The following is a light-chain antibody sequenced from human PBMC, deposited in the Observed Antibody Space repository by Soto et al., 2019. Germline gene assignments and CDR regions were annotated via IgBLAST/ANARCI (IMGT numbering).Light chain of an antibody. Sequence: DIQMTQSPSSLSASVGDKVTFTCQASQDISDFLNWYQQKPGKAPKLLIYDASNLQIGVPSRFSGTGSGTDFTFAISSLQAEHFATYYCQQYDTLPLTFGGGTKVEIK. V-gene: IGKV1-33*01. CDR3: QQYDTLPLT. CDR2: DAS. CDR1: QDISDF. J-gene: IGKJ4*01.